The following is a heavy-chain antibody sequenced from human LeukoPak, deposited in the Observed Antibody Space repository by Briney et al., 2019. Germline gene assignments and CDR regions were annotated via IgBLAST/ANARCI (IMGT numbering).Heavy chain of an antibody. J-gene: IGHJ4*02. CDR3: ARDRYCSGGSCYSGGRGY. Sequence: GSLRLSCAASGFTFSSYYMNWVRQAPGKGLGWVSYISSSSSTIYYADSVKGRFTISRDNAKNSLYLQMNSLRAEDTAVYYCARDRYCSGGSCYSGGRGYWGQGTLVTVSS. V-gene: IGHV3-48*01. CDR1: GFTFSSYY. CDR2: ISSSSSTI. D-gene: IGHD2-15*01.